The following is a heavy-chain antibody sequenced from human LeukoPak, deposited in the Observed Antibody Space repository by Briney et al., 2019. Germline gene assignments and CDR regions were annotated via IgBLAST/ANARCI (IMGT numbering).Heavy chain of an antibody. V-gene: IGHV1-18*01. CDR3: ARYYDSSGYPEDRRFDP. Sequence: ASVKVSCKASGYTFTSYGISWVRQAPGQGLEWMGWISAYNGNTNSAQKLQGRVTMTTDTSTSTAYMELRSLGSDDTAVYYCARYYDSSGYPEDRRFDPWGQGTLVTVSS. CDR2: ISAYNGNT. D-gene: IGHD3-22*01. J-gene: IGHJ5*02. CDR1: GYTFTSYG.